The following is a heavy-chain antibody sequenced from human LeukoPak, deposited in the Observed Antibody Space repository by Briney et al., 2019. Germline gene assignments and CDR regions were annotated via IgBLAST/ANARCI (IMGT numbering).Heavy chain of an antibody. J-gene: IGHJ5*02. CDR2: INPNNGGT. CDR3: ARGSGRQQLWFDP. D-gene: IGHD6-13*01. Sequence: RASVKVSCKASGYTFTGQYIHWVRQAPGQGLEWMGWINPNNGGTNYAQKFQGRVTMARDTSISTAYMELSSLRSDDTAVYYCARGSGRQQLWFDPWGQGTLVTVSS. V-gene: IGHV1-2*02. CDR1: GYTFTGQY.